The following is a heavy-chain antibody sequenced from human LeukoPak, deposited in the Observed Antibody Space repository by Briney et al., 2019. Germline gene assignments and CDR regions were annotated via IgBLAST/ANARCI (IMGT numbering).Heavy chain of an antibody. Sequence: ASVKVSCKASGYTFTGYYMHWVRQAPGQGLEWMGIINPSGGSTSYAQKFQGRVTMTRDTSTSTVYMELSSLRSEDTAVYYCARMYYYDSSGYRGLDYWGQGTLVTVSS. CDR2: INPSGGST. CDR1: GYTFTGYY. J-gene: IGHJ4*02. CDR3: ARMYYYDSSGYRGLDY. D-gene: IGHD3-22*01. V-gene: IGHV1-46*01.